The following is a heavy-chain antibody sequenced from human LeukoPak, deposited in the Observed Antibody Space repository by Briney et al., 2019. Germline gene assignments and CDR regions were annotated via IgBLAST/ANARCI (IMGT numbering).Heavy chain of an antibody. Sequence: PGGSLRLSCAASGFTFSSYGMHWVRQAPGKGLEWVTVIWYDGSNKYYVDSVKGRFTISRDDSKNTLYLQMNSLRAEDTAMYYCARGYGGNSGSFDYWGQGTLVTVSS. J-gene: IGHJ4*02. D-gene: IGHD4-23*01. CDR1: GFTFSSYG. V-gene: IGHV3-33*01. CDR2: IWYDGSNK. CDR3: ARGYGGNSGSFDY.